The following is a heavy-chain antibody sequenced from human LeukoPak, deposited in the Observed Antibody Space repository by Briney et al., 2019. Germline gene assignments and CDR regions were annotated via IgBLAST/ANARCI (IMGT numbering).Heavy chain of an antibody. D-gene: IGHD2-2*01. J-gene: IGHJ3*02. V-gene: IGHV4-38-2*01. CDR1: GYSISSGYY. CDR2: FYHSGST. CDR3: AREYCSSTSCYQPDAFDI. Sequence: SETLSLTCAVSGYSISSGYYWGWIRQPPGKGLEWIGSFYHSGSTYYNPSLKSRVTISVDTSKNQFSLKLSSVTAADTAVYYCAREYCSSTSCYQPDAFDIWGQGTMVTVSS.